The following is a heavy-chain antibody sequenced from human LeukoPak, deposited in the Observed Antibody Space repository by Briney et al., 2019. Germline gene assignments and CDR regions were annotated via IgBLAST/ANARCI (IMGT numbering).Heavy chain of an antibody. V-gene: IGHV1-8*02. CDR2: MNPNSGNT. CDR1: GYTFTSYG. CDR3: ARGYWDCSSTSCYERFDP. Sequence: ASVKVSCKASGYTFTSYGISWVRQAPGQGLEWMGWMNPNSGNTGYAQKFQGRVTMTRNTSISTAYMELSSLGSEDTAVYYCARGYWDCSSTSCYERFDPWGQGTLVTVSS. J-gene: IGHJ5*02. D-gene: IGHD2-2*01.